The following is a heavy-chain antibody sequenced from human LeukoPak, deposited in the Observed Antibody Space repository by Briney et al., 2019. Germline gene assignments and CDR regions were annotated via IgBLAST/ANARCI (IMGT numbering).Heavy chain of an antibody. CDR3: ARAGYSSGWYVCDY. V-gene: IGHV3-30*03. Sequence: HTGRSLRLSCAASGFTFSNYGIHWVRQAPGKGLEWVAVISYDGSNKYYADSVKGRFTISRDNSKNTLYLQMNSLRAEDTAVYYCARAGYSSGWYVCDYWGQGTLVTVSS. J-gene: IGHJ4*02. CDR1: GFTFSNYG. CDR2: ISYDGSNK. D-gene: IGHD6-19*01.